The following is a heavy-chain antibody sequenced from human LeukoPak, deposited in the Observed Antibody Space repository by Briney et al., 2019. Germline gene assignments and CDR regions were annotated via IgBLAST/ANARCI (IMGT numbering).Heavy chain of an antibody. J-gene: IGHJ4*02. CDR3: ARVPSDY. Sequence: GGSLRLSCAASGFTFSSYATSWVRQAPGKGLEWVSAISGSGGSTFYANSVKGRFTISRDNSKNTVYLQMNSLRAEDTAVYYCARVPSDYWGQGTLVTVSS. V-gene: IGHV3-23*01. CDR1: GFTFSSYA. CDR2: ISGSGGST.